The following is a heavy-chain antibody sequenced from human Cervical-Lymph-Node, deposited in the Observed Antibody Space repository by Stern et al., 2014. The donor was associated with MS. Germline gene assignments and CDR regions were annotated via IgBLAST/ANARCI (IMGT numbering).Heavy chain of an antibody. CDR3: AHTRWANGSGFSSFDY. CDR1: GFSLTTRGVG. Sequence: QVTLRESGPTLVKPTQTLTLTCSFSGFSLTTRGVGVGWIRQPPGKALEWLALIYWYDDKRFSPSLKNRISVTTDTSKNQVALSLTNADPVDTATYYCAHTRWANGSGFSSFDYWGRGSLVAVSS. J-gene: IGHJ4*02. CDR2: IYWYDDK. V-gene: IGHV2-5*01. D-gene: IGHD3-22*01.